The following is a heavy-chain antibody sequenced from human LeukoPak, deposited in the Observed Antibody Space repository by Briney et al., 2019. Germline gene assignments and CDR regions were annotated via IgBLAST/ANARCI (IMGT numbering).Heavy chain of an antibody. D-gene: IGHD6-13*01. J-gene: IGHJ4*02. CDR3: ADSSWYYFDY. Sequence: GGSLRLSCAASGFTFSYHWMTWVRQAPGKGLEWVANIKNDGAVKNYVDSVKGRFTISRDNAKNSLYLQMNSLRAEDTAVYYCADSSWYYFDYWGQGTLVTVSS. V-gene: IGHV3-7*03. CDR2: IKNDGAVK. CDR1: GFTFSYHW.